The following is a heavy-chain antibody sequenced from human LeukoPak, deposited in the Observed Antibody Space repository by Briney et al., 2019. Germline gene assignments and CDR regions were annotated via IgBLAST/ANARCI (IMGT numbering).Heavy chain of an antibody. CDR3: ARDLWWELPQLGGIY. Sequence: GVYLSFSCAAAAFTGSSNCMGCARQAPGNGLEWISVIYIGVTKYSPDSVKGRFTISSDTSKTNLYVQMNSLRAEDPAWYYWARDLWWELPQLGGIYWGEAGLVAVSS. D-gene: IGHD1-26*01. CDR1: AFTGSSNC. J-gene: IGHJ4*02. V-gene: IGHV3-53*01. CDR2: IYIGVTK.